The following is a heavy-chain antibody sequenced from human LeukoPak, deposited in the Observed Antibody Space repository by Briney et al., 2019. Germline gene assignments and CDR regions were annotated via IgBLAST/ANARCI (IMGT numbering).Heavy chain of an antibody. Sequence: SVKLSCKPSGGTFSSYAISWVRQAPGQGLGWVGGIIPIFGTANYAQKFQGRVTITTYESTSTAYRELSSLRSEDTTVYYCARVAGSGFAGWGQGSLVTVSS. J-gene: IGHJ5*01. CDR2: IIPIFGTA. CDR1: GGTFSSYA. V-gene: IGHV1-69*05. D-gene: IGHD6-19*01. CDR3: ARVAGSGFAG.